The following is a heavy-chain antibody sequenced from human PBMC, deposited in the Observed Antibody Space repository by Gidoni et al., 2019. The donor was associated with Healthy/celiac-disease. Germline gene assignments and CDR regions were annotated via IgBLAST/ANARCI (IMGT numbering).Heavy chain of an antibody. CDR1: GGTFSSYA. CDR2: IIPIFGTA. D-gene: IGHD2-15*01. Sequence: QVQLVQSGAEVKKPGSSVKVSCKASGGTFSSYAISWVRKAPGQGLEWMGGIIPIFGTANYAQKFQGRVTITADESTSTAYMELSSLRSEDTAVYYCARDQRVVAATDYGMDVWGQGTTVTVSS. V-gene: IGHV1-69*01. J-gene: IGHJ6*02. CDR3: ARDQRVVAATDYGMDV.